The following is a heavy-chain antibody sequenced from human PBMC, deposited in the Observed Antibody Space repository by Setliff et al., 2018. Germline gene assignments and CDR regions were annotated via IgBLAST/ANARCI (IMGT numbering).Heavy chain of an antibody. Sequence: GGSLRLSCTASGFTFSSYSINWVRQAPGKGLEWVSYISSSSSTIYYADSVEGRFTISRDNAKNSLYLQMNSLRAEDTAVYYCARVGYGVEWGQGTLVTVSS. CDR1: GFTFSSYS. CDR2: ISSSSSTI. J-gene: IGHJ4*02. V-gene: IGHV3-48*04. CDR3: ARVGYGVE. D-gene: IGHD3-10*01.